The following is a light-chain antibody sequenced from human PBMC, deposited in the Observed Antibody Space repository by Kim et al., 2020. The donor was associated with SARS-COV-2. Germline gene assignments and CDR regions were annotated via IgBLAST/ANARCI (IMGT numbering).Light chain of an antibody. CDR2: LAS. CDR1: QSVLYSSNNNNY. V-gene: IGKV4-1*01. J-gene: IGKJ4*01. Sequence: ATISCKSSQSVLYSSNNNNYLAWYQQKPGQPPKLLIYLASIRESGVPDRFSGSGSGTDFALTISSLQAEDVAVYYCQQYYTTPLTFGGGTKVEIK. CDR3: QQYYTTPLT.